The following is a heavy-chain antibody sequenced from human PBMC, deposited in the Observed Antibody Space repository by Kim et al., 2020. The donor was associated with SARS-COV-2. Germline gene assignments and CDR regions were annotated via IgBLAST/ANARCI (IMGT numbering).Heavy chain of an antibody. J-gene: IGHJ6*02. CDR2: IYYSGST. Sequence: SETLSLTCTVSGGSISSSSYYWGWIRQPPGKGLEWIGSIYYSGSTYYNPSLKSRVTISVDTSKNQFSLKLSSVTAADTAVYYCARLRQQLDYYYYGMDVWGQGTTVTVSS. CDR1: GGSISSSSYY. D-gene: IGHD6-13*01. CDR3: ARLRQQLDYYYYGMDV. V-gene: IGHV4-39*01.